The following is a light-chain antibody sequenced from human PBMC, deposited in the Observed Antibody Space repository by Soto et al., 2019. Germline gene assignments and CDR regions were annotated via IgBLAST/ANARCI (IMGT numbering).Light chain of an antibody. CDR2: GAS. J-gene: IGKJ1*01. V-gene: IGKV3-15*01. Sequence: EIVMTQSTATLSVSPGERAKLSCRASQSISSNLAWYQQKPGQAPRLLIYGASTRATGIPARFSGSVSGTEFTLTISSLQSEDFAVYYCQQYRNWLTWTFGQGTKVDI. CDR3: QQYRNWLTWT. CDR1: QSISSN.